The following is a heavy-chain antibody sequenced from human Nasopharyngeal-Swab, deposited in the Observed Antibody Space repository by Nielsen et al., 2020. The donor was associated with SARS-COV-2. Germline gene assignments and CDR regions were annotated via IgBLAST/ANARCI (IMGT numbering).Heavy chain of an antibody. J-gene: IGHJ4*02. V-gene: IGHV4-30-2*05. CDR3: ARERTAPGTLYYFDY. Sequence: WIRQPPGKGLEWMGFIHQSGSTTYSPSLKSRLTMSVDTSKNQFSLKLTSVTAADTALYYCARERTAPGTLYYFDYWGQGTPVTVLL. CDR2: IHQSGST. D-gene: IGHD1/OR15-1a*01.